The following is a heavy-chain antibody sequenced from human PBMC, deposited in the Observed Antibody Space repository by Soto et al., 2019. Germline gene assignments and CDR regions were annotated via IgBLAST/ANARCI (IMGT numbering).Heavy chain of an antibody. V-gene: IGHV3-30-3*01. J-gene: IGHJ4*02. Sequence: GGSLRFSCAASGFTFTIYAMHWVRQAPGKGLEWVALISNDGSNKYYADSVKGRFTISRDNAKNTLYLQMNSLRAEDTAVYYYVRGEGGWETYWGQGTLVTVSS. CDR1: GFTFTIYA. CDR3: VRGEGGWETY. D-gene: IGHD6-19*01. CDR2: ISNDGSNK.